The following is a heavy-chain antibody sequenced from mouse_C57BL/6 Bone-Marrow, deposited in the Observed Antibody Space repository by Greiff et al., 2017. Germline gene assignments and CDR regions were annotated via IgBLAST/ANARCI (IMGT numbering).Heavy chain of an antibody. J-gene: IGHJ3*01. V-gene: IGHV1-39*01. Sequence: EVKLQESGPELVKPGASVKISCKASGYSFTDYNMNWVKQSNGKSLEWIGVINPNYGTTSYNQKFKGKATLTVDQSSSTAYMQLNSLTSEDSAVYYCARWYGSSYVWFAYWGQGTLVTVSA. D-gene: IGHD1-1*01. CDR1: GYSFTDYN. CDR3: ARWYGSSYVWFAY. CDR2: INPNYGTT.